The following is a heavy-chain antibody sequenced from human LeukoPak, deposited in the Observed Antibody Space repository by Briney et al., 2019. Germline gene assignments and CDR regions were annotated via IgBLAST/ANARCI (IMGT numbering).Heavy chain of an antibody. J-gene: IGHJ5*02. CDR2: INHSGSN. V-gene: IGHV4-34*01. CDR1: GGSFSGYY. CDR3: ARRPSGTTNKNWFDP. Sequence: PSETLSLTCAVYGGSFSGYYWSWIRQPPGKGREWIGEINHSGSNNYNPSLKSRVTISVDPSKNQFSLKLSSVTAADTAVYYCARRPSGTTNKNWFDPWGQGTLVTVSS. D-gene: IGHD1-7*01.